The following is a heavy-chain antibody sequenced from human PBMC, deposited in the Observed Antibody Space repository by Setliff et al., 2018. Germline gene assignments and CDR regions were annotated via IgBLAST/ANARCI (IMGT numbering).Heavy chain of an antibody. CDR1: GFIFSIYG. V-gene: IGHV3-30*02. CDR2: IRYDGSNK. Sequence: GGSLRLSCAASGFIFSIYGMHWVRQDPGKGLEWVAFIRYDGSNKYYADSVKGRFTISRDNSKKPLYLQMNSLRAEETAVYYCAKDYYDILSAAGMDVWGQGTTVTVSS. CDR3: AKDYYDILSAAGMDV. D-gene: IGHD3-9*01. J-gene: IGHJ6*02.